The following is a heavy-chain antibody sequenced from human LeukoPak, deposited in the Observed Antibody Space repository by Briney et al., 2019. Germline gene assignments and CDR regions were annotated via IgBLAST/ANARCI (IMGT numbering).Heavy chain of an antibody. CDR1: GYSFTSYW. CDR2: IYPGDSDT. CDR3: ARLIAVAGTNYFDY. V-gene: IGHV5-51*01. Sequence: LGESLKISCKGFGYSFTSYWIGWVRQMPGKGLEWMGIIYPGDSDTRYSPSFQGQVTISADKSISTAYLQWSSLKASDTAMYYCARLIAVAGTNYFDYWGQGTLVTVSS. D-gene: IGHD6-19*01. J-gene: IGHJ4*02.